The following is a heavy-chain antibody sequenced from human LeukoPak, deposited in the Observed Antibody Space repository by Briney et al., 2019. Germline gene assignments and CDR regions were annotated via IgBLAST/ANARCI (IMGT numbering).Heavy chain of an antibody. J-gene: IGHJ4*02. V-gene: IGHV3-30*02. CDR1: GFTFSSYG. Sequence: GGSLRLSCAASGFTFSSYGMHWVRQAPGEGLEWVAFIRYDGSNKYYADSVKGRFTISRDNSKNTLYLQMNSLRAEDTAIYFCAKAGVPATADFDSWGQGTLVTVSS. CDR3: AKAGVPATADFDS. CDR2: IRYDGSNK. D-gene: IGHD2-2*01.